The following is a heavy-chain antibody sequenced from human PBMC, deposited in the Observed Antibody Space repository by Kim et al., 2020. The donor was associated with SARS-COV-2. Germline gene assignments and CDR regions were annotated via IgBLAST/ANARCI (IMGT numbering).Heavy chain of an antibody. CDR3: ARGGYSYVSDY. D-gene: IGHD5-18*01. CDR2: ISSNGGST. J-gene: IGHJ4*02. Sequence: GGSLRLSCAACGFTFSSYAMHWVRQAPGKGLEYVSAISSNGGSTYYTNSVKGRFTISRDNSKNTLYLQMGSLRAEDMAVYYCARGGYSYVSDYWGQGTLVTVSS. V-gene: IGHV3-64*01. CDR1: GFTFSSYA.